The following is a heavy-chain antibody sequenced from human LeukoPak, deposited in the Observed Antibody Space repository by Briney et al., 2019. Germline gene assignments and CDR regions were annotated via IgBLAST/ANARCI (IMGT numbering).Heavy chain of an antibody. D-gene: IGHD6-13*01. J-gene: IGHJ6*02. Sequence: GGSLRLSCAASGFTFSSYSMNWVRQAPGKGLEWVSGISWNSGSIGYADSVRGRFTISRDNAKNSLYLQMNSLRAEDTALYYCAKDGGQQLVPDYYYGMDVWGQGTTVTVSS. V-gene: IGHV3-9*01. CDR3: AKDGGQQLVPDYYYGMDV. CDR2: ISWNSGSI. CDR1: GFTFSSYS.